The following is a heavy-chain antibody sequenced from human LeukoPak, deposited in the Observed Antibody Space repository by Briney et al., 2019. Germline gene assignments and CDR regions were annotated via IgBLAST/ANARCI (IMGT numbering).Heavy chain of an antibody. D-gene: IGHD3-22*01. V-gene: IGHV4-59*01. CDR2: IYYGGST. CDR3: ARETPYYYDSSGYYFDY. Sequence: SETLSLTCTVSGGSISSYYWSWIRQPPGKGLEWIGYIYYGGSTNYNPSLKSRVTISVDTSKNQFSLKLSSVTAADTAVYYCARETPYYYDSSGYYFDYWGQGTLVTVSS. J-gene: IGHJ4*02. CDR1: GGSISSYY.